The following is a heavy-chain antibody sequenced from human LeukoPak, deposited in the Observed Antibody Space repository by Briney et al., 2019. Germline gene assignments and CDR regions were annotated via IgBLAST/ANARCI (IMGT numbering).Heavy chain of an antibody. J-gene: IGHJ4*02. D-gene: IGHD4-17*01. CDR3: TAQGGSGDLRY. CDR2: IKRIIDGGTT. V-gene: IGHV3-15*01. CDR1: GGSISSYY. Sequence: ETLSLTCTVSGGSISSYYWSWIRQPPGKGLEWVGHIKRIIDGGTTDYAAPVKGRFTVSRDDSINTLYLQMSSLKTEDTAVYYCTAQGGSGDLRYWGQGTLVTVSS.